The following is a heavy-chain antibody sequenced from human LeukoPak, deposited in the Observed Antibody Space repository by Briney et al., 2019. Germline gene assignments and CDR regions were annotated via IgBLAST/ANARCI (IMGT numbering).Heavy chain of an antibody. D-gene: IGHD3-3*02. CDR1: GGSISSSSYY. V-gene: IGHV4-39*01. Sequence: PSETLSLTCTVSGGSISSSSYYWGWIRQPPGKGLEWIGSIYYSGSTYYNPPLKSRVTISVDTSKNQFSLKLSSVTAADTAVYYCAGFDLIFSRRDYWGQGTLVTVSS. J-gene: IGHJ4*02. CDR2: IYYSGST. CDR3: AGFDLIFSRRDY.